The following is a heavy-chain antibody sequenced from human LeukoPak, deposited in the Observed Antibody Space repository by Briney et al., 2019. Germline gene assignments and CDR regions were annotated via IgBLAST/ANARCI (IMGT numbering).Heavy chain of an antibody. CDR3: ARDPGYYYDSSGSRRGAFDI. D-gene: IGHD3-22*01. CDR1: GFTFSSYG. J-gene: IGHJ3*02. V-gene: IGHV3-23*01. Sequence: PGGSLRLSCAASGFTFSSYGMSWVRQTPGKGLEWVSGISGSGGSTYYADSVKGRFTISRDNSKNTLYLQMNSLRAEDTAVYYCARDPGYYYDSSGSRRGAFDIWGQGTMVTVSS. CDR2: ISGSGGST.